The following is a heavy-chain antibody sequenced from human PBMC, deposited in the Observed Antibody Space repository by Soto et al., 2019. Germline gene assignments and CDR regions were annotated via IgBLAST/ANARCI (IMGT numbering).Heavy chain of an antibody. Sequence: QVQLVQSGAGVKKPGASVKVSCKASGYTFTSYGVSWVRQAPGQGLEWMGWISGYNGNTTYAQKLQGRVTMTTDTSTSTAYMELRSLRSDDTAVYYCARAGKYYYGSGSPYYYGMDVWGQGITVTVSS. CDR3: ARAGKYYYGSGSPYYYGMDV. CDR2: ISGYNGNT. CDR1: GYTFTSYG. J-gene: IGHJ6*02. V-gene: IGHV1-18*04. D-gene: IGHD3-10*01.